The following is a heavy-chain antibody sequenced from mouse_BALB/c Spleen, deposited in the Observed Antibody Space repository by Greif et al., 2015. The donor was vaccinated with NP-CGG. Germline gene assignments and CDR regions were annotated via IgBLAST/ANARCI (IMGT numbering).Heavy chain of an antibody. J-gene: IGHJ2*01. Sequence: EVKLVESGGGLVKPGGSLKLSCAASGFTFSDYYMYWVRQTPEKRLEWVATISDGGSYTYYPDSVKGRFTISRDNAKNNLYLQMSSLKSEDTAMYYCASGSSFDHWGQGTTLTASS. V-gene: IGHV5-4*02. CDR2: ISDGGSYT. CDR1: GFTFSDYY. D-gene: IGHD1-1*01. CDR3: ASGSSFDH.